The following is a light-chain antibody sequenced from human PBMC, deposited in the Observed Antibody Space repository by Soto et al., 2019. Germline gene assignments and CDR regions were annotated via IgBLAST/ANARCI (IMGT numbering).Light chain of an antibody. CDR3: CSYAGSNTLV. J-gene: IGLJ3*02. V-gene: IGLV2-11*01. CDR2: DVS. Sequence: QSALTQPRSVSGSPGQSVTISCTGTSSDVGGYNYVTWYQQHAGKAPKLRIYDVSKRPSGVPDRFSGSKSGNTASLTISGLQAEDEAEYYCCSYAGSNTLVFGGGTKVNVL. CDR1: SSDVGGYNY.